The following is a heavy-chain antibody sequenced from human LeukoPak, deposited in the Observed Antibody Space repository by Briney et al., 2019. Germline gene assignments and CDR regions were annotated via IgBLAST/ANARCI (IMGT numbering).Heavy chain of an antibody. J-gene: IGHJ6*03. Sequence: SETLSLTCTVSGGSISSHYWSWIRQPPGKGLEWIGCIYYSGSTNYNPSLKSRVTISVDTSKNQFSLKLSSMTAADTAVYYCARGLNSIFGVAIHYYYMDVWGKGTTVTVSS. CDR1: GGSISSHY. D-gene: IGHD3-3*01. CDR3: ARGLNSIFGVAIHYYYMDV. CDR2: IYYSGST. V-gene: IGHV4-59*11.